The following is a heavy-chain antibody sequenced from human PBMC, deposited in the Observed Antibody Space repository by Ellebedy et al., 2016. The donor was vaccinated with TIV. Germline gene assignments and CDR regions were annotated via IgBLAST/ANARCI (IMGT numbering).Heavy chain of an antibody. J-gene: IGHJ4*02. Sequence: GESLKISCAASGFTFSSYSMNWVRQAPGKGLEWVSSISSSSSYIHYADSVKGRFTISRDNAKNSLFLQMNSLRAEDTAMYYCARGEAVAGCDYWGQGTLVTVSS. V-gene: IGHV3-21*01. CDR1: GFTFSSYS. D-gene: IGHD6-19*01. CDR2: ISSSSSYI. CDR3: ARGEAVAGCDY.